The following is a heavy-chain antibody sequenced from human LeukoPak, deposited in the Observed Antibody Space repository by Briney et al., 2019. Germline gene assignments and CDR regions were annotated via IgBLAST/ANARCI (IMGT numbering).Heavy chain of an antibody. CDR1: GGSFNSYY. CDR3: ARDIVYLIDEDYG. D-gene: IGHD4-17*01. CDR2: IQNSGST. V-gene: IGHV4-4*07. J-gene: IGHJ4*02. Sequence: SETLSLTCTVSGGSFNSYYWSWLRQPAGKGLEWIGRIQNSGSTDYSPSLQSRVTISIDTSQRQFSLNLRSVTAADTAVYYCARDIVYLIDEDYGWGQGTLVTVSS.